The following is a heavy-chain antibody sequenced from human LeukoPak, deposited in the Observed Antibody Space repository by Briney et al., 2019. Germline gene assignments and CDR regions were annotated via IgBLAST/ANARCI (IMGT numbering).Heavy chain of an antibody. D-gene: IGHD5-18*01. CDR3: ARAKRIQVFNWFDP. Sequence: ASVKVSCKASGYTFTSYGISWVRQAPGQGLEWMGWISAYNGNTNYAQKLQGRVTMTTDTSTSTAYMELRSLRSDDTAVYYCARAKRIQVFNWFDPWGQGTLVTVSS. J-gene: IGHJ5*02. CDR1: GYTFTSYG. V-gene: IGHV1-18*01. CDR2: ISAYNGNT.